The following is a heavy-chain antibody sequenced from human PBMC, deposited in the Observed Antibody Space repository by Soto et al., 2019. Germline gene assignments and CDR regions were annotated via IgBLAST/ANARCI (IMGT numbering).Heavy chain of an antibody. V-gene: IGHV4-59*01. D-gene: IGHD6-13*01. CDR1: GGSISSYY. CDR3: ARVGYSSSWYFDY. J-gene: IGHJ4*02. Sequence: SETLSLTCTVSGGSISSYYWSWIRQPPGKGLEWIGYIYYSGSTNYNPSLKSRVTISVDTSKNQFSLKLSSVTAADTAVYYCARVGYSSSWYFDYWGQGTLVTV. CDR2: IYYSGST.